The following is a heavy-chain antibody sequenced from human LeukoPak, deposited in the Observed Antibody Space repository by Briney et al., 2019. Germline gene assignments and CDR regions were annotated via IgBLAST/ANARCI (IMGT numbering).Heavy chain of an antibody. Sequence: PGGSLRLSCAASGFTFSRDSMNWVRQAPGKGLEWISYISRDSRIIYYADSVRGRFTISRDNAKNSLYLQMNSLRAEDTAVYYCVRDNPRCCGVVPANIDDFWGQGTLVTVSS. CDR1: GFTFSRDS. J-gene: IGHJ4*02. V-gene: IGHV3-48*01. D-gene: IGHD2-15*01. CDR3: VRDNPRCCGVVPANIDDF. CDR2: ISRDSRII.